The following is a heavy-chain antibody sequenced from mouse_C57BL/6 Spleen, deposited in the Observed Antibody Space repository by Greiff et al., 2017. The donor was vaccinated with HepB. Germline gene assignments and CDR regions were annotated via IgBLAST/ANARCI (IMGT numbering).Heavy chain of an antibody. CDR2: ISDGGSYT. CDR1: GFTFSSYA. D-gene: IGHD4-1*01. J-gene: IGHJ3*01. CDR3: ARGTGTGFAY. Sequence: EVQRVESGGGLVKPGGSLKLSCAASGFTFSSYAMSWVRQTPEKRLEWVATISDGGSYTYYPDNVKGRFTISRDNAKNNLYLQMSHLKSEDTAMYYCARGTGTGFAYWGQGTLVTVSA. V-gene: IGHV5-4*01.